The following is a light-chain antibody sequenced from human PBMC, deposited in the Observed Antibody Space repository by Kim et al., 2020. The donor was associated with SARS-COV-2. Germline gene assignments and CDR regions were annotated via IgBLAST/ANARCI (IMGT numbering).Light chain of an antibody. CDR2: GNT. CDR1: SSNSGAGYD. Sequence: QRVTISCTGSSSNSGAGYDVHWYQQLPGTAPKLLIYGNTNRPSGVPDRFSGSKSGTSASLAITGLQAEDEADYYCQSYDSTRSGWVFGGGTQLTVL. J-gene: IGLJ2*01. CDR3: QSYDSTRSGWV. V-gene: IGLV1-40*01.